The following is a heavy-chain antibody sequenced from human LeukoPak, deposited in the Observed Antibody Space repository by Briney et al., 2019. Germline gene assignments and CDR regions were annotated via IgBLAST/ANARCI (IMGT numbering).Heavy chain of an antibody. J-gene: IGHJ4*02. CDR1: GGSFSGYY. CDR2: INHSGST. Sequence: SETLSLTCAVYGGSFSGYYWSWIRQPPGKGLEWIGEINHSGSTNYNPSLKSRVTISVDTSKNQFSLKLSSVTAADTAVYYCARLTRRGYSTNWGQGTLVAVSS. CDR3: ARLTRRGYSTN. V-gene: IGHV4-34*01. D-gene: IGHD5-18*01.